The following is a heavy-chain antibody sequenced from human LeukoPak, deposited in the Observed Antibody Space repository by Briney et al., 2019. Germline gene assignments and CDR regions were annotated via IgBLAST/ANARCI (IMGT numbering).Heavy chain of an antibody. D-gene: IGHD1-26*01. CDR1: SDSFTDYY. J-gene: IGHJ4*02. Sequence: SETLSLTCSVSSDSFTDYYWTWIRQPAGRGLEWLGRISTPGSTNYNPSLKSRLTMSVDTSNKQFSLRLTSVTAADTAVYYCARATGRYSPFFDYWGQGILVTVSS. CDR2: ISTPGST. CDR3: ARATGRYSPFFDY. V-gene: IGHV4-4*07.